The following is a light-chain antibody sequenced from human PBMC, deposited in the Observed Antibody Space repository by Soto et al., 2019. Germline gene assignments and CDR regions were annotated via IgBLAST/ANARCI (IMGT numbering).Light chain of an antibody. CDR2: DAS. J-gene: IGKJ2*01. V-gene: IGKV1-5*01. CDR3: QQYESFSPYT. Sequence: DIQMTQSPSTLSAFVGDRVTITCRASQSVSSSLAWYQQKPGKAPKLLIYDASTLESGVPSRFSGSGYGTEVTRTINSLQPGDFATYYCQQYESFSPYTFGQGTRLEIK. CDR1: QSVSSS.